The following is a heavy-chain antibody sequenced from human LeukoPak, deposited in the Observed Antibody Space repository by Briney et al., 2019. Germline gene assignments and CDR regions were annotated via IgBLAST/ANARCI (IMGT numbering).Heavy chain of an antibody. D-gene: IGHD3-10*01. Sequence: PGGSLRLSCAASGFTYSDYAMHWVRQAPGKGLEWVAVISYDGRNKGYSDSLKGRFTISRDNSKNTLYLHMNSLGVDDTAMYYCARDWGEAVGDLPDYWGQGTLVTVSS. J-gene: IGHJ4*02. V-gene: IGHV3-30*04. CDR1: GFTYSDYA. CDR3: ARDWGEAVGDLPDY. CDR2: ISYDGRNK.